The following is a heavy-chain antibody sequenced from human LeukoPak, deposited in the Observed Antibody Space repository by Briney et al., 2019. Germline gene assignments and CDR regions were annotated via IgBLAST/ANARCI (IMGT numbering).Heavy chain of an antibody. CDR1: GGSISSGDYY. CDR2: IYYSGGT. J-gene: IGHJ5*02. V-gene: IGHV4-61*08. D-gene: IGHD5-24*01. CDR3: AREEIRSWFDP. Sequence: SETLSLTCTVSGGSISSGDYYWSWLRHPPGKGLEWFVYIYYSGGTNYNPSLKTRVTISVDTSKNQFSLKLSSMTAADTAVYYCAREEIRSWFDPWGQGTLVTVSS.